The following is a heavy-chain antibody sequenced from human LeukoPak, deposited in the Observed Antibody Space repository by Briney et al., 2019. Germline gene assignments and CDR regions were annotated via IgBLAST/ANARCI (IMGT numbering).Heavy chain of an antibody. D-gene: IGHD3-3*01. J-gene: IGHJ4*02. CDR2: IIPIFGTA. CDR1: GGTFSNYA. CDR3: ARDVEYDFWSGRQKYYFDY. V-gene: IGHV1-69*13. Sequence: SVKVSCKTSGGTFSNYAISWVRQAPGQGLEWMGGIIPIFGTANYAQKFQGRVTITADESTSTAYMELSSLRSEDTAVYYCARDVEYDFWSGRQKYYFDYWGQGTLVTVSS.